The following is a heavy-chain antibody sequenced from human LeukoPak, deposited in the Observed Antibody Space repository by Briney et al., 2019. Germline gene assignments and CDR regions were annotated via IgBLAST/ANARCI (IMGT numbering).Heavy chain of an antibody. Sequence: SETLSLTCAVSGGSISSSNWWSWVRQPPGKGLEWIGEIYHSGSTNYNPSLKSRVTISVDKSKNQFSLKLSSVTAADTAVYYCARRPQRGYSYGSIYYYYYYMDVWGKGTTVTVSS. CDR2: IYHSGST. CDR1: GGSISSSNW. J-gene: IGHJ6*03. V-gene: IGHV4-4*02. CDR3: ARRPQRGYSYGSIYYYYYYMDV. D-gene: IGHD5-18*01.